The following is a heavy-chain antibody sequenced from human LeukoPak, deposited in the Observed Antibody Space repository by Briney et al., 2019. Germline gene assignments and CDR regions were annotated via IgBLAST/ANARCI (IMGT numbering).Heavy chain of an antibody. CDR1: GFTFSSYW. Sequence: GGSLRLSCAASGFTFSSYWMNWVRQAPGKGLEWVANVNQDGSEKYYVDSVKGRFTISRDNAKNSLYLQMNSLRADDTAVYYCARFAAGGSYYYYMDVWGKGTTVTVSS. J-gene: IGHJ6*03. CDR2: VNQDGSEK. D-gene: IGHD6-25*01. CDR3: ARFAAGGSYYYYMDV. V-gene: IGHV3-7*01.